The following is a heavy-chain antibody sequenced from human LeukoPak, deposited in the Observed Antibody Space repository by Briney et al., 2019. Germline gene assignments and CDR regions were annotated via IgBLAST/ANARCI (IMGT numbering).Heavy chain of an antibody. CDR1: GFTFSSYA. J-gene: IGHJ4*02. Sequence: GGSLRLSCAASGFTFSSYAMHWVRQAPGKGLEWVSGISGSGGSTYYADSVKGRFTISRDNSKNTLYLQMNSLRAGDTALYYCAKDIERWATVVTPVFWGQGTLVTVS. CDR3: AKDIERWATVVTPVF. D-gene: IGHD4-23*01. V-gene: IGHV3-23*01. CDR2: ISGSGGST.